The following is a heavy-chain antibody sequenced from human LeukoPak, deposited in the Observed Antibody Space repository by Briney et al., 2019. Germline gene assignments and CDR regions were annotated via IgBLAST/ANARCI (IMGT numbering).Heavy chain of an antibody. CDR1: GGSISSYH. Sequence: SETLSLTCTVSGGSISSYHWSWVRQPPGKGLEWIGYIYYSGSTNYNPSLRSRVTISVDTSKNQFSLKLSSVTAAETAVYYCARVVAGRRFDPWGQGTLVTVSS. D-gene: IGHD6-19*01. CDR3: ARVVAGRRFDP. V-gene: IGHV4-59*01. CDR2: IYYSGST. J-gene: IGHJ5*02.